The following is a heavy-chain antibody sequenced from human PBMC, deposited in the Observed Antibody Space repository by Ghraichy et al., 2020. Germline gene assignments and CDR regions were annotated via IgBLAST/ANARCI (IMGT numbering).Heavy chain of an antibody. J-gene: IGHJ1*01. CDR3: AKVVVVPAAIPRPGYFQH. CDR2: ISGSGGST. V-gene: IGHV3-23*01. D-gene: IGHD2-2*02. Sequence: GGSLRLSCAASGFTFSSYAMSWVRQAPGKGLEWVSVISGSGGSTYYADSVKGRFTISRDNSKNTLYLQMNSLRAEDTAVYYCAKVVVVPAAIPRPGYFQHWGQGTLVTVSS. CDR1: GFTFSSYA.